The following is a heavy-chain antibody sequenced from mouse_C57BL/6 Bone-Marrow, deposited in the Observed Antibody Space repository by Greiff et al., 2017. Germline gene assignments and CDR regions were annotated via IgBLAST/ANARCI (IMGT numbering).Heavy chain of an antibody. Sequence: QVQLQQPGAELVMPGASVKLSCKASGYTFTSYWMHWVKQRPGQGLEWIGEIDPSDSYTNYNQKFKGKSTLTVDKSSSTAYMQLSSLTSEDSAVYYCARVTCYGHFCYWGKSTTLTFSS. J-gene: IGHJ2*01. CDR3: ARVTCYGHFCY. D-gene: IGHD1-1*02. CDR1: GYTFTSYW. V-gene: IGHV1-69*01. CDR2: IDPSDSYT.